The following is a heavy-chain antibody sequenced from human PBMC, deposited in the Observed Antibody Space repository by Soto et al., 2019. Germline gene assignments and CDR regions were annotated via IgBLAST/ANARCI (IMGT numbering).Heavy chain of an antibody. D-gene: IGHD2-2*01. CDR3: ARAACSSTSCYNYYAYGMDV. J-gene: IGHJ6*02. CDR2: IHAGNGNT. V-gene: IGHV1-3*01. CDR1: GYTFTTYS. Sequence: ASVKGSCKASGYTFTTYSMHWVRQAPGQRLEWMGWIHAGNGNTEHSQKFQGRVTITRDTSASTAYLELGSLRSEDTAVYYCARAACSSTSCYNYYAYGMDVWGQGTAVTVSS.